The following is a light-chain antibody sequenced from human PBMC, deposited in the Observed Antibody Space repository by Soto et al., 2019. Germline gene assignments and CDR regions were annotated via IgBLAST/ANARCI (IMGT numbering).Light chain of an antibody. V-gene: IGLV1-47*01. CDR2: RNN. Sequence: QSVLTQPPSASGTPGQRVTISCSGSSSNIGSNPVYWHQQLQGAAPKLLIFRNNHRPSGVLDRFSDSKSGTSASLAISGLRSEDEVDYYCAAWDDSLSVYVFGTGTKLTVL. CDR3: AAWDDSLSVYV. CDR1: SSNIGSNP. J-gene: IGLJ1*01.